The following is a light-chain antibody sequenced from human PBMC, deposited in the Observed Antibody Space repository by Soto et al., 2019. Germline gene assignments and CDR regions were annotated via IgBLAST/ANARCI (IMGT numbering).Light chain of an antibody. Sequence: QAVVTQPASVSGSPGQSITIPCTGTISDVGGYNYVSWYQQHPGKAPKLIIYDVTDRPSGVSDRFSGSKSDNMASLTISGLQAEDEADYYCNSYTTSGTWVFGGGTKLTVL. V-gene: IGLV2-14*01. CDR3: NSYTTSGTWV. CDR1: ISDVGGYNY. CDR2: DVT. J-gene: IGLJ3*02.